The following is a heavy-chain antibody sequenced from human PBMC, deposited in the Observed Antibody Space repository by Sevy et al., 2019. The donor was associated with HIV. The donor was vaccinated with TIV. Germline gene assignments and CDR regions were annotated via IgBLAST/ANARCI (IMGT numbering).Heavy chain of an antibody. CDR2: ISNDERNE. D-gene: IGHD1-26*01. CDR1: GFTFSSYA. J-gene: IGHJ4*02. Sequence: GGSLRLSCAASGFTFSSYAMHWVRQTPGKGLEWVAVISNDERNEKYTDSVEGRFTISRDNSKSILYLQMNSLRLEDTAVYYCARDPGYYDGFDFWGQGTLVTVSS. V-gene: IGHV3-30*14. CDR3: ARDPGYYDGFDF.